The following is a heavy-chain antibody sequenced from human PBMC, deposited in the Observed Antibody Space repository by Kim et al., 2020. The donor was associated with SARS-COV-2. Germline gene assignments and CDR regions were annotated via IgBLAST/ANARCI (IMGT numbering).Heavy chain of an antibody. D-gene: IGHD2-2*01. CDR1: GGTFSSYA. V-gene: IGHV1-69*13. J-gene: IGHJ3*02. Sequence: SVKVSCKASGGTFSSYAISWVRQAPGQGLEWMGGIIPIFGTANYAQKFQGRVTITADESTSTAYMELSSLRSEDTAVYYCARCPVVPAANSDAFDIWGQGTMVTVSS. CDR3: ARCPVVPAANSDAFDI. CDR2: IIPIFGTA.